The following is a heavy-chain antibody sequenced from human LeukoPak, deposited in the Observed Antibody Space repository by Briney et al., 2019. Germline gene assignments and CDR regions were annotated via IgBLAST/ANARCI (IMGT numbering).Heavy chain of an antibody. V-gene: IGHV3-23*01. J-gene: IGHJ4*02. CDR1: GCTFSSYT. D-gene: IGHD4-17*01. CDR3: AQVGGWGTMVTSPNY. Sequence: PGGFMILSCAASGCTFSSYTMSWLRQPPGKGQEWVSVISGSGSSTVYADSVKGRFAISRDNSKNTLWMQMNSLRVEDTAVYYCAQVGGWGTMVTSPNYWGQGTVVTVSS. CDR2: ISGSGSST.